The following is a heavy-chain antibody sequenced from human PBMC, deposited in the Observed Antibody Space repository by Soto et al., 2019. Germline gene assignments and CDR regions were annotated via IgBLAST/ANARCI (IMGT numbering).Heavy chain of an antibody. CDR2: TYYRSRWYS. CDR3: ARGPSPLAY. J-gene: IGHJ4*02. Sequence: SQTLSLTCAISGDSVSSNSAAWNWIRQSPSRGLEWLGRTYYRSRWYSDYEGSVKSRITINADTSKNQFPLHLNSVTPQDTAVYYCARGPSPLAYWGRGTVVTVSA. D-gene: IGHD6-6*01. V-gene: IGHV6-1*01. CDR1: GDSVSSNSAA.